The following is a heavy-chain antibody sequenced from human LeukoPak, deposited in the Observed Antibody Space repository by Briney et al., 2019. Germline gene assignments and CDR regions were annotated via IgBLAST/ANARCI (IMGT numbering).Heavy chain of an antibody. J-gene: IGHJ4*02. V-gene: IGHV4-59*08. D-gene: IGHD1-7*01. CDR2: IYYSGST. Sequence: SETLSLTCTVYGGSISIYHWSWIRQPPGKGLEWIGYIYYSGSTNYNPSLKSRVTISVDTSKNQFSLKLSSVTAADTAVYYCARHPTGTANFDYWGQGTLVTVSS. CDR1: GGSISIYH. CDR3: ARHPTGTANFDY.